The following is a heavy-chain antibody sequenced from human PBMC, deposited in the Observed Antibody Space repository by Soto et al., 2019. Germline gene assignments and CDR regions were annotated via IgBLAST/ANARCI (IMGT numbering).Heavy chain of an antibody. Sequence: PGGSLRLCCAASGFTFRSYAMSWVRQAPGKGLEWVSAISGSGDSTYDADSVKGRFTISRDNSKNTLYLQMNSLRAEDTAVYYCAKGIYSYGYNSFDYWSQGTLVTVSS. CDR1: GFTFRSYA. CDR2: ISGSGDST. V-gene: IGHV3-23*01. J-gene: IGHJ4*02. CDR3: AKGIYSYGYNSFDY. D-gene: IGHD5-18*01.